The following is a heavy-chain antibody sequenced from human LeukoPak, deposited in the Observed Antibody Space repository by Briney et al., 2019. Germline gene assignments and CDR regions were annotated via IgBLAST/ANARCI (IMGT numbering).Heavy chain of an antibody. CDR1: GFTFSDYY. CDR3: ARKGRDGYNLDY. Sequence: GGSLRLSCAASGFTFSDYYMSWILQAPGKGREWVSYISSSGGTIYYADSVKGRFTISMDNAKNSLYLQMNSLRAEDTAVYYCARKGRDGYNLDYWGQGTLVTVSS. J-gene: IGHJ4*02. V-gene: IGHV3-11*04. CDR2: ISSSGGTI. D-gene: IGHD5-24*01.